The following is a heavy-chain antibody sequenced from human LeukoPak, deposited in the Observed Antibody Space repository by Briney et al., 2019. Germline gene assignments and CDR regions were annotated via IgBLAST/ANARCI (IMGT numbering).Heavy chain of an antibody. CDR2: TYYSGNT. D-gene: IGHD2-2*01. CDR3: ARAVGSTSWFDS. V-gene: IGHV4-31*03. J-gene: IGHJ5*01. CDR1: GDLIIGAPYY. Sequence: SQTLSLTCSVSGDLIIGAPYYWSWVRQHPGKGLEWIAYTYYSGNTYDNPSLKSRVTLSVDTSKNQFTLNLTSVSAADTAVCFCARAVGSTSWFDSWGQGTLVTVSS.